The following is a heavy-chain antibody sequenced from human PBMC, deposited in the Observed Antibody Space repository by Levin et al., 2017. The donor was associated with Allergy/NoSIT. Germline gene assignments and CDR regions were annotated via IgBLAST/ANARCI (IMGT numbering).Heavy chain of an antibody. J-gene: IGHJ4*02. CDR2: MKFRGSSAT. Sequence: GESLKISCKASGYKFTDNHMHWVRQAPGQGLEWMGIMKFRGSSATTIAQKFQDRVTMTRDTSAATVYMELTRLSSEDTAMYFCTRDFNWAPGDNWGQGTLVTVSS. CDR1: GYKFTDNH. CDR3: TRDFNWAPGDN. V-gene: IGHV1-46*03. D-gene: IGHD1-1*01.